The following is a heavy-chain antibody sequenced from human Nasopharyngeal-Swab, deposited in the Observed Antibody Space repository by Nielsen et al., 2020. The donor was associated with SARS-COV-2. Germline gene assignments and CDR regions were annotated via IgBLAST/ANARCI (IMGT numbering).Heavy chain of an antibody. CDR2: INDDGRDT. D-gene: IGHD6-19*01. CDR3: ARFAGGWIDYFDY. V-gene: IGHV3-74*01. Sequence: GGSLRLSCVASGFIFSSYSINWVRQAPGKGLVWVSRINDDGRDTIYADSVKGRFTISRDNAKNTLYLQMNSLRAEDTAVYYCARFAGGWIDYFDYWGQGTLVTVSS. J-gene: IGHJ4*02. CDR1: GFIFSSYS.